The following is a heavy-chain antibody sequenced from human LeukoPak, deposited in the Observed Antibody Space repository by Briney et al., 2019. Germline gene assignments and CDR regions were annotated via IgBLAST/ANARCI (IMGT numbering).Heavy chain of an antibody. CDR2: ISYDGTNK. V-gene: IGHV3-30-3*01. D-gene: IGHD3-22*01. CDR1: GFTFSGYA. CDR3: ARTAGDDSSGYYFDY. J-gene: IGHJ4*02. Sequence: PGGSLRLSCAASGFTFSGYAMQWVRQARGKGLEWVTVISYDGTNKYYADSVTGPFPLSSDHSNITLYVQMNSLRPEHSAVYYCARTAGDDSSGYYFDYWGQGTLLTVSS.